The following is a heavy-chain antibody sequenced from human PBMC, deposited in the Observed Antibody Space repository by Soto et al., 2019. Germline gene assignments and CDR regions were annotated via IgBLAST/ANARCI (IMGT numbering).Heavy chain of an antibody. CDR2: IYYSGST. CDR3: AREAPGVVGAATDYWYCDL. CDR1: GGSISSGDYY. V-gene: IGHV4-30-4*01. J-gene: IGHJ2*01. Sequence: SETLSLTCTVSGGSISSGDYYWSWIRQPPGKGLEWIGYIYYSGSTYYNPSLKSRVTISVDTSKNQFSLKLSSVTAADTAVYYCAREAPGVVGAATDYWYCDLRDRG. D-gene: IGHD2-15*01.